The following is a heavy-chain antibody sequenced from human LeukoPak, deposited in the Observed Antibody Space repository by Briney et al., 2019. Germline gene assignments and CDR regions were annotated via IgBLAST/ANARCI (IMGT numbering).Heavy chain of an antibody. CDR1: GFTFSSYT. D-gene: IGHD3-10*02. CDR3: ARCSGYGMDV. V-gene: IGHV3-30-3*01. Sequence: GGSLRLSCAASGFTFSSYTMHWVRQAPGKGLEWVAVMSFDGTHIYYADSVKGRFTISRDNSKNTLNLQMNSLRAEGTAVYYCARCSGYGMDVWGQGTTVTVSS. CDR2: MSFDGTHI. J-gene: IGHJ6*02.